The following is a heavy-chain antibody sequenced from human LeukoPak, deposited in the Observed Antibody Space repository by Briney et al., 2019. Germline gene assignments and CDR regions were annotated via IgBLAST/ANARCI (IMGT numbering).Heavy chain of an antibody. Sequence: GASVKVSCKASGYTFTTYYIHWVRQAPGQGLEWMVIINPSGGSTTYAQIFQGRVTLTRDTSTSTVYMELSSLRSDDTDVYYCARAPKGVTTGYFDHWGQGTLVTVSS. V-gene: IGHV1-46*01. CDR1: GYTFTTYY. CDR3: ARAPKGVTTGYFDH. J-gene: IGHJ4*02. D-gene: IGHD1-26*01. CDR2: INPSGGST.